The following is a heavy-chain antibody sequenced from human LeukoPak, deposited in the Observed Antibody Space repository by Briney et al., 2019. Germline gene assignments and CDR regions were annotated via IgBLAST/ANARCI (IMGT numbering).Heavy chain of an antibody. CDR1: GFTFSSYW. Sequence: GGSLRLSCAASGFTFSSYWMSWVRQAPGKGLDWVAVILENGSNQYYADSVKGRFTISRDNSKNTLYLQMNSLRAEDTAVYYCAKESYGGPLPPDYWGQGTLVTVSS. CDR2: ILENGSNQ. J-gene: IGHJ4*02. D-gene: IGHD4-23*01. V-gene: IGHV3-30*18. CDR3: AKESYGGPLPPDY.